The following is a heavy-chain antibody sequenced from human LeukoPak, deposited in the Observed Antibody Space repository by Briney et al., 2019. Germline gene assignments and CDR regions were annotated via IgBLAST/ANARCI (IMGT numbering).Heavy chain of an antibody. D-gene: IGHD5-18*01. CDR2: INTNTGNP. J-gene: IGHJ4*02. Sequence: ASVKVSCKASGYTFTSYAMNWVRQAPRQGLEWTGWINTNTGNPTYAQGFTGRFVFSLDTSVSTAYLQISSLKAEDTVVYYCARAVDTAMVPPGYWGQGTLVTVSS. V-gene: IGHV7-4-1*02. CDR1: GYTFTSYA. CDR3: ARAVDTAMVPPGY.